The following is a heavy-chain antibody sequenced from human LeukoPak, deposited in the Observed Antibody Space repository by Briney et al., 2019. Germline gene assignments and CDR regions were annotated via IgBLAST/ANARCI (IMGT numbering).Heavy chain of an antibody. CDR2: IRSKANSYAT. J-gene: IGHJ4*02. V-gene: IGHV3-73*01. CDR3: TRRGDYSSGAYY. CDR1: GFTFSGSA. D-gene: IGHD6-19*01. Sequence: GGSLKLSCAASGFTFSGSAMHWVRQASGKGLEWVGRIRSKANSYATAYAASVKGRFTISRDDSKNTAYPQMNSLKTEDTAVYYCTRRGDYSSGAYYWGQGTLVTVSS.